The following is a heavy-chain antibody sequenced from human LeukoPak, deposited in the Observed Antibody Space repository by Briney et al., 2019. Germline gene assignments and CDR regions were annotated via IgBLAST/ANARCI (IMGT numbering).Heavy chain of an antibody. Sequence: PGGSLRLSCAASGFTFSSYSMNWVRQAPGRGLEWVSSITGSSSYIYYADSVKGRFTISRDNAKNSLYLQMNSLRAEDTAVYYCARGPEGDYWGQGTLVTVSS. CDR3: ARGPEGDY. CDR2: ITGSSSYI. CDR1: GFTFSSYS. V-gene: IGHV3-21*01. J-gene: IGHJ4*02.